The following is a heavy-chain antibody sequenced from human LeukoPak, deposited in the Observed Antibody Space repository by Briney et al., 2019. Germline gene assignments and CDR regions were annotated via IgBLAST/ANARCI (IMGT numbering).Heavy chain of an antibody. V-gene: IGHV4-59*01. Sequence: SETLSLICTVSGGSISGYYWSWIRQPPGKGLEWIGYIYYSGSTNYNPSLKSRVTISVDTSKNQFSLKLSSVTAADTAVYYCAREIRLVSGSDWFDPWGQGTLVTVSS. CDR1: GGSISGYY. CDR3: AREIRLVSGSDWFDP. CDR2: IYYSGST. D-gene: IGHD6-6*01. J-gene: IGHJ5*02.